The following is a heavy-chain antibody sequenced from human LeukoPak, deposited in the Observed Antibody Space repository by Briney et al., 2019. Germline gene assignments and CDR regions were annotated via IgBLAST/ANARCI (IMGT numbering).Heavy chain of an antibody. D-gene: IGHD6-19*01. J-gene: IGHJ6*02. Sequence: SETLSLTCTVSGGSISSSSYYWGWIRQPPGKGLEWIGSIYYSGSTYYNPSLKSRVTISVDTSKNQFSLMLSSVTAADTAVYYCARSVAGDYFYYYYGMDVWGQGTTVTVSS. CDR3: ARSVAGDYFYYYYGMDV. CDR2: IYYSGST. CDR1: GGSISSSSYY. V-gene: IGHV4-39*01.